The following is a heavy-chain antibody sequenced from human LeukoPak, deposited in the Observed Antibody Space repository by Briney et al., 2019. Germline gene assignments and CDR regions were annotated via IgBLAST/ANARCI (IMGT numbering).Heavy chain of an antibody. Sequence: AASVKVSCKASGYTFTSYYMHWVRQAPGQGREWMGIINPSGGSTSYAQKFQGRVTMTRDMSTSTVYMELSSLRSEDTAVYYCARAPRLHSSGYWYRFDPWGQGTLVTVSS. V-gene: IGHV1-46*01. CDR2: INPSGGST. CDR3: ARAPRLHSSGYWYRFDP. D-gene: IGHD3-22*01. J-gene: IGHJ5*02. CDR1: GYTFTSYY.